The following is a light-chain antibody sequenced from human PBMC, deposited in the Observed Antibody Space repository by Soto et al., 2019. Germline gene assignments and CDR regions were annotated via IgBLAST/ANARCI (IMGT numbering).Light chain of an antibody. CDR1: QGISSF. J-gene: IGKJ4*01. CDR2: AAS. CDR3: QQLNTSPLT. V-gene: IGKV1-9*01. Sequence: DIQLTQSPSFLSASVGDRVTITCRASQGISSFLAWYQQNPGKAPKLLLYAASALQSGVPSRFSGSGSGTDFTLTISSLQPEDFATYYCQQLNTSPLTFGGGTKVEVK.